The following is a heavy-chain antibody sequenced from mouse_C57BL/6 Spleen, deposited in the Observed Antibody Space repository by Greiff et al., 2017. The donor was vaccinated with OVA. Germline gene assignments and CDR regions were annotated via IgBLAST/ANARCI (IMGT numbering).Heavy chain of an antibody. CDR2: IYPGDGDT. J-gene: IGHJ4*01. CDR3: AREYYYGSRGGAMDY. Sequence: VQLQQSGPELVKPGASVKISCKASGYAFSSSWMNWVKQRPGKGLEWIGRIYPGDGDTNYNGKFKGKATLTADKSSSTAYMQLSSLTSEDSAVYFCAREYYYGSRGGAMDYWGQGTSVTVSS. V-gene: IGHV1-82*01. CDR1: GYAFSSSW. D-gene: IGHD1-1*01.